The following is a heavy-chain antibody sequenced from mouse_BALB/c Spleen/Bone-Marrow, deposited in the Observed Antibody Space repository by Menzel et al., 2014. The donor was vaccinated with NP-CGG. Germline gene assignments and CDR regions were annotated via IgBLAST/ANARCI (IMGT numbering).Heavy chain of an antibody. D-gene: IGHD1-1*01. Sequence: VHVKQSGPELVKPGASVKVSCKASGYSFTDYNMYWVKQSHGKSLEWIGYIDPYNGGTSYNQKLKGKATLTVDKSSSTAFMHLNSLTSEDSAVYYCARCPPIYGSRYPAWFAYWGQGTLVTVSA. V-gene: IGHV1S135*01. CDR1: GYSFTDYN. CDR2: IDPYNGGT. J-gene: IGHJ3*01. CDR3: ARCPPIYGSRYPAWFAY.